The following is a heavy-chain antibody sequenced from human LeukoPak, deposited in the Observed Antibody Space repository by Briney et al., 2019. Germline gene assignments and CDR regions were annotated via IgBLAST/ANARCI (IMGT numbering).Heavy chain of an antibody. J-gene: IGHJ4*02. Sequence: PSETLSLTCDVSGYSISNPYYWGWIRQPPGKGLEWIGNIYRSGSTYYNPSLKSRVTISVDTSKNQFSLNLNSVTAADTAVYYCAIQRGSYYFDYWGQGTLVSVSS. D-gene: IGHD1-26*01. CDR3: AIQRGSYYFDY. CDR2: IYRSGST. CDR1: GYSISNPYY. V-gene: IGHV4-38-2*01.